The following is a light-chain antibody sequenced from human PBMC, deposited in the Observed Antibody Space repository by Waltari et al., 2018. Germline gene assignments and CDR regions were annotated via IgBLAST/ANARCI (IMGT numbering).Light chain of an antibody. CDR3: QQYNDWLT. J-gene: IGKJ4*01. CDR2: GAS. CDR1: QSVNSN. Sequence: EIVMTQSPATLSVSPGERATPSCRASQSVNSNLAWYQKKPGQAPRLLIHGASTRATGFPARFSGSGSGTEFTLTISSLQSEDFAVYYCQQYNDWLTFGGGTKVEIK. V-gene: IGKV3-15*01.